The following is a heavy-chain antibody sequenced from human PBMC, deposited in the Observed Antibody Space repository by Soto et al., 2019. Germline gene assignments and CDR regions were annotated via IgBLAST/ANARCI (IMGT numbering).Heavy chain of an antibody. V-gene: IGHV4-34*01. Sequence: PSETLSLTCAVYGGSFSGYYWSWIRQPPGKGLEWTGEINHSGSANYNPSLKSRVTISVDTSKNQFSLKLSSVTAADTAVYYCARELLLGYCSSTSCYAGRRNWFDPWGQGTLVTVSS. J-gene: IGHJ5*02. CDR3: ARELLLGYCSSTSCYAGRRNWFDP. D-gene: IGHD2-2*01. CDR1: GGSFSGYY. CDR2: INHSGSA.